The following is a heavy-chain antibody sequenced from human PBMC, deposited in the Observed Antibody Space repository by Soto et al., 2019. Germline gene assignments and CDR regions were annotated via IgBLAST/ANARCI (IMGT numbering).Heavy chain of an antibody. D-gene: IGHD3-22*01. Sequence: SETLSLTCTVSGGSISSDDYYWSWIRQAPGRGLECIGYIHSSGSIYYNPSLKSRATMSIDTAGNQFSLKVSSVTVADTAVYYCARDLDGLHDDTSGPFPRPGWGQGTLVTVSS. CDR3: ARDLDGLHDDTSGPFPRPG. CDR2: IHSSGSI. V-gene: IGHV4-30-4*01. J-gene: IGHJ1*01. CDR1: GGSISSDDYY.